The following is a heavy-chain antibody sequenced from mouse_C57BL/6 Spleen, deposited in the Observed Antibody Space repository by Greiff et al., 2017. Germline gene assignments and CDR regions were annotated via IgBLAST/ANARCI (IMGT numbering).Heavy chain of an antibody. J-gene: IGHJ3*01. CDR3: ARSDPFAY. V-gene: IGHV1-82*01. Sequence: VQLQQSGPELVKPGASVKISCKASGYAFSSSWMNWVKQRPGKGLEWIGRIYPGDGDTNYNGKFTGKATLTADNSSSAAYMPLSSLTSEDSAVYFCARSDPFAYWGQGTLVTVSA. CDR1: GYAFSSSW. CDR2: IYPGDGDT.